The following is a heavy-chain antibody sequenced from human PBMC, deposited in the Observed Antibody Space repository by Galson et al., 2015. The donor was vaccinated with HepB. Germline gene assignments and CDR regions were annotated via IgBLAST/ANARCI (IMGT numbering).Heavy chain of an antibody. J-gene: IGHJ4*02. CDR3: ARGTQNNYDSSGYYFNYFDY. Sequence: ETLSLTCAVYGGSFSGYYWSWIRQPPGKGLEWIGEINHSGSTNYNPSLKSRVTISVDTSKNQFSLKLSSVTAADTAVYYCARGTQNNYDSSGYYFNYFDYWGQGTLVTVSS. D-gene: IGHD3-22*01. CDR2: INHSGST. CDR1: GGSFSGYY. V-gene: IGHV4-34*01.